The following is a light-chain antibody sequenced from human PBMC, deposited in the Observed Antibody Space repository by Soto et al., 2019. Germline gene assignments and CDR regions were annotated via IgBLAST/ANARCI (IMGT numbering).Light chain of an antibody. CDR3: VARDESRDGPV. J-gene: IGLJ3*02. Sequence: QSVLTQPPSASAAPGQWVTLTCTRSSSNIRSNTVYWYQQFQGTAPRVLMHSNNHRPSGVADRFSGSRSGTSVFLAISRLQSDDEDEYDCVARDESRDGPVFGGGTKVTVL. V-gene: IGLV1-44*01. CDR2: SNN. CDR1: SSNIRSNT.